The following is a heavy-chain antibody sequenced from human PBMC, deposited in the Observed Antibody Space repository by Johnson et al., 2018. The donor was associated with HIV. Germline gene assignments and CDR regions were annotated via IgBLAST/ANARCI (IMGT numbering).Heavy chain of an antibody. CDR3: AREVNAFDI. J-gene: IGHJ3*02. Sequence: QVQLVESGGGVVQPGRSLRLSCAASGFAFSSYAMHWVRQAPGKGLEWVAVISYDGTKKYYADSVRGRFIISRDNAKNSLYLQMNSLRAEDTAVYYCAREVNAFDIWGQGTVVTVSS. CDR2: ISYDGTKK. CDR1: GFAFSSYA. D-gene: IGHD3-22*01. V-gene: IGHV3-30*04.